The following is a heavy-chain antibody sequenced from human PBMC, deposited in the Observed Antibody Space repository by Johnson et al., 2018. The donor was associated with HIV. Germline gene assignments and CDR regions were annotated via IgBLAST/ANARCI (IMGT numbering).Heavy chain of an antibody. CDR1: GFTFDDYG. J-gene: IGHJ3*02. CDR2: IYSGGST. D-gene: IGHD3-10*01. CDR3: ARDGGFVGAFDI. Sequence: MQLVESGGGVVQPGRSLRLSCAASGFTFDDYGMSWVRQAPGKGLEWVSVIYSGGSTYYADSVKGRFTISRDNSRNSLYLQMNSLRAGDTAVYYCARDGGFVGAFDIWGQGTMVIVSS. V-gene: IGHV3-66*01.